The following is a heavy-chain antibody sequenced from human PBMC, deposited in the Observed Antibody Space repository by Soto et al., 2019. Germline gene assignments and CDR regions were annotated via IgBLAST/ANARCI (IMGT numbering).Heavy chain of an antibody. CDR3: AKSTGSGSFLIDY. Sequence: QVQLVESGGGVVQPGRSLRLSCAASGFTFSNYAMHWVRQTPGKGLEWVAVVSYDETTKHYTDSVKGRFTISRDNSKNTLYLQMNSLRAEDTAVYYCAKSTGSGSFLIDYCGQGTLVTVSS. CDR1: GFTFSNYA. V-gene: IGHV3-30*18. CDR2: VSYDETTK. J-gene: IGHJ4*02. D-gene: IGHD3-10*01.